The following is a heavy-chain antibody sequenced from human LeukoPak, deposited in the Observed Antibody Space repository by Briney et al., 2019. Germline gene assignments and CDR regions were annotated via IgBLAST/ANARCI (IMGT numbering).Heavy chain of an antibody. V-gene: IGHV1-18*04. CDR3: ARVLYYGSGSYYKGASNWFDP. Sequence: ASVKVSCTASGYTFTSYGISWVRQAPGQGLEWMGWTSAYNGNTNYAQKLQGRVTMTTDTSTSTAYMELRSLRSDDTAVYYCARVLYYGSGSYYKGASNWFDPWGQGTLVTVSS. CDR1: GYTFTSYG. CDR2: TSAYNGNT. J-gene: IGHJ5*02. D-gene: IGHD3-10*01.